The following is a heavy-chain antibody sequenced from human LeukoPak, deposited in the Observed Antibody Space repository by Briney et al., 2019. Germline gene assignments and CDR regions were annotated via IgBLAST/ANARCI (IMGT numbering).Heavy chain of an antibody. V-gene: IGHV3-23*01. J-gene: IGHJ4*02. D-gene: IGHD3-22*01. CDR1: GFTFSTYA. CDR3: AKDQTYYYDSSGYW. CDR2: ISDSGIST. Sequence: GGSLRLSCAASGFTFSTYAMSWVRQAPGKGLEWVSAISDSGISTYYADSVKGRFTIPRDNSKNTLYLQMNSLRAEDTAVYYCAKDQTYYYDSSGYWWGQGTLVTVSS.